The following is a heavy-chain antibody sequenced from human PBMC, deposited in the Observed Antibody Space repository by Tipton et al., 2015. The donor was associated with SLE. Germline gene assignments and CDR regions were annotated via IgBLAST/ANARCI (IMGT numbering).Heavy chain of an antibody. CDR1: GFTFSSYW. V-gene: IGHV3-7*05. CDR3: AKDILPRITGTTIGFDY. D-gene: IGHD1-20*01. Sequence: SLRLSCAASGFTFSSYWMSWVRQAPGKGLEWVANIKQDGSEKYYVDSVKGRFTISRDNSKNTLYLQMNSLRAEDTAVYYCAKDILPRITGTTIGFDYWGQGTLVTVSS. CDR2: IKQDGSEK. J-gene: IGHJ4*02.